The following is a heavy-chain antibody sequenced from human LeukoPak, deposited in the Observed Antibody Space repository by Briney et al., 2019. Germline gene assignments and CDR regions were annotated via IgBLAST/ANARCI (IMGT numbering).Heavy chain of an antibody. V-gene: IGHV1-69*01. CDR3: ARVPVWDIVVVPAATHYGMDV. CDR2: IIPIFGTA. D-gene: IGHD2-2*01. Sequence: GASVKVSCKASGGTFSSYAISWVRQAPGQGLEWMGGIIPIFGTANYAQKFQGRVTITADESTSTAYTELSSLRSEDTAVYYCARVPVWDIVVVPAATHYGMDVWGQGTTVTVSS. J-gene: IGHJ6*02. CDR1: GGTFSSYA.